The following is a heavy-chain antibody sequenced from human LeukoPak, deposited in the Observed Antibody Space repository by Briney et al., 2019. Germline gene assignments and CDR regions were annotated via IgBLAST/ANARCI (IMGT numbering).Heavy chain of an antibody. V-gene: IGHV3-30*18. CDR3: AKDLYYYDSSGYYPDY. J-gene: IGHJ4*02. Sequence: GRSLRLSCAASGFTFSSYGMHWVRQAPGKGLEWVAVISYDGSNKYYADSVKGRFTISRDNSKNTLYLQMNSLRAEDTAVYACAKDLYYYDSSGYYPDYWGQGTLVTVSS. D-gene: IGHD3-22*01. CDR2: ISYDGSNK. CDR1: GFTFSSYG.